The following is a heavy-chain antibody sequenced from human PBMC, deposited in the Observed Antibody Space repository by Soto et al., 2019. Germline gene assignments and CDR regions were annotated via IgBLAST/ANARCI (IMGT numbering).Heavy chain of an antibody. CDR3: ERGLGGYFVS. D-gene: IGHD1-26*01. Sequence: SETLSLTCAVYGGSFSGYYWSWIRKPPGKGLEWIGEINHSGSTNYNPSLKRRVTISVDTSKNECSVKRSCVTGAETAVYYCERGLGGYFVSWGQGTLVTVSS. CDR1: GGSFSGYY. V-gene: IGHV4-34*01. CDR2: INHSGST. J-gene: IGHJ4*02.